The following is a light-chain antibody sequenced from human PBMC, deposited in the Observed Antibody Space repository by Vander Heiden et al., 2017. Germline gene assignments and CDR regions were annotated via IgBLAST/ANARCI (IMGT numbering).Light chain of an antibody. CDR1: STNIGSNA. Sequence: QSVLTQPPSTSGTPGQRVTISCSGSSTNIGSNAVNWSQQLPGAAPRLLIYKNDQRPSGVPDRFSGSKSGTSASLSVSGLRSEDEADYYCAAWDDSLTGLVFGGGTKLTVL. J-gene: IGLJ2*01. CDR3: AAWDDSLTGLV. V-gene: IGLV1-44*01. CDR2: KND.